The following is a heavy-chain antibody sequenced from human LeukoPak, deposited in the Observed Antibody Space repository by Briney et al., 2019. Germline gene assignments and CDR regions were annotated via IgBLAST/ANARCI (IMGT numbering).Heavy chain of an antibody. V-gene: IGHV3-23*01. J-gene: IGHJ4*02. D-gene: IGHD1-14*01. CDR1: GFTFSSCA. CDR3: AKPARTDYVDY. Sequence: GGSLRLSCAAAGFTFSSCAMSWVRQAPGKGLEWVSAISGSGAEIYYADSVQGRFTISRDNSKSTLYLQMNSLRAEDTAVYYCAKPARTDYVDYWGQGTLVTVSS. CDR2: ISGSGAEI.